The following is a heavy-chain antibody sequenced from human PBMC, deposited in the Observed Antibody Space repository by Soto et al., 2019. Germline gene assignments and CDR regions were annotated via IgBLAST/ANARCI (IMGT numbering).Heavy chain of an antibody. V-gene: IGHV4-38-2*01. CDR2: IHHSGSVFESGST. D-gene: IGHD6-13*01. J-gene: IGHJ4*02. CDR1: GSSITITYY. CDR3: ARNSSSPYFDY. Sequence: PSETLSLTCAVSGSSITITYYWGWVRQPPGKGLEWIGSIHHSGSVFESGSTHYNPSFKSRVTISADTSKNQFSLKLTSVTAADTAVYFCARNSSSPYFDYWGQGTLVTVSS.